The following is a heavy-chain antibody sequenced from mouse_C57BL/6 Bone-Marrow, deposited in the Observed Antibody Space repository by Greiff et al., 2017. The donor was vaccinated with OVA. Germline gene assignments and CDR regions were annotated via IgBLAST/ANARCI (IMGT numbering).Heavy chain of an antibody. J-gene: IGHJ3*01. CDR1: GFSLTSYG. CDR3: AKKDWDGGFAY. V-gene: IGHV2-4*01. CDR2: IWSGGST. Sequence: QVQLKQSGPGLVQPSQSLSITCTVSGFSLTSYGVHWVRQPPGKGLEWLGVIWSGGSTDYNAAFISRLSISKDNSKSQVFFKMNSLQADDTAIYYCAKKDWDGGFAYWGQGTLVTVSA. D-gene: IGHD4-1*01.